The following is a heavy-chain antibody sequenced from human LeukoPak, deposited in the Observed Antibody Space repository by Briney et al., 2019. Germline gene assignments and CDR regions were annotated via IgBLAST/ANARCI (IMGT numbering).Heavy chain of an antibody. J-gene: IGHJ6*03. CDR2: IWYDGSNK. CDR1: GFTFSSYG. Sequence: GGSLRLSCAASGFTFSSYGMHWVRQAPGKGLEWVAVIWYDGSNKYYADSVKGRFTIARDNSKNTLYLQMTSLRAEDTAVYYCARGTLGDIVVVPAAPYYYYMDVWGKGTTVTVSS. D-gene: IGHD2-2*01. V-gene: IGHV3-33*01. CDR3: ARGTLGDIVVVPAAPYYYYMDV.